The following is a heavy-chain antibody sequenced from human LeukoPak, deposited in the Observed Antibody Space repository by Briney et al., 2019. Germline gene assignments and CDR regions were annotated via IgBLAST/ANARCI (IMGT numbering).Heavy chain of an antibody. CDR1: GFTFSNYA. CDR3: AKVWAQWLVQDYYFDY. Sequence: PGGSLRLSCAASGFTFSNYAMSWVRQAPGRGLEWVSAITGSGGSTYYADSVKGRFTISRDNSKNTLFLQMNSLRAEDTAVYYCAKVWAQWLVQDYYFDYWGQGTLVTVSS. V-gene: IGHV3-23*01. CDR2: ITGSGGST. J-gene: IGHJ4*02. D-gene: IGHD6-19*01.